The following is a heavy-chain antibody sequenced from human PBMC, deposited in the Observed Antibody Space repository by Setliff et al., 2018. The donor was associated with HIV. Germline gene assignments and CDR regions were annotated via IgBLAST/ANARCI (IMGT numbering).Heavy chain of an antibody. D-gene: IGHD3-22*01. CDR2: INPSGGST. V-gene: IGHV1-46*01. J-gene: IGHJ4*02. Sequence: GASVMVSCKASGYTFTSYYMHWVRQAPGQGLEWMGIINPSGGSTSYAQKFQGRVTMTRDTSTSTVYMELSSLRSEDTAVYYCARVEYYYDSSGYYYDYWGQGTLVTVSS. CDR3: ARVEYYYDSSGYYYDY. CDR1: GYTFTSYY.